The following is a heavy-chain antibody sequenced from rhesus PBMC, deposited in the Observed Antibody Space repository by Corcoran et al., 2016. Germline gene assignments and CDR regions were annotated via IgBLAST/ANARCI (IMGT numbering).Heavy chain of an antibody. Sequence: QVQLQESGPGLVKPSETLSLTCAASGGSISSNYWSWIRQPPGKGLELIGRSSGSDGSTNYNPTLKNQVTSSTDTAKNQFTLKRSAVTAADTAVYYCAREEYLDWLLHYYFDYWGQGVLVTVSS. CDR3: AREEYLDWLLHYYFDY. CDR2: SSGSDGST. CDR1: GGSISSNY. D-gene: IGHD3-3*01. V-gene: IGHV4-160*01. J-gene: IGHJ4*01.